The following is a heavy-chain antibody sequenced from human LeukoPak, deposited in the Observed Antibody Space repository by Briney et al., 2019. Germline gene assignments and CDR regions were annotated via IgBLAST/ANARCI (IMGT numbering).Heavy chain of an antibody. CDR1: GXTFRSYE. Sequence: PGGSLRLSCAASGXTFRSYEMNWVRQAPGKGLEWVSFISNSGDSIYYADSVKGRFTISRDNAKNSLFLQMSSLRAEDTAVYYCARSEARFMLSWGQGTLVTVSS. D-gene: IGHD3-16*02. CDR2: ISNSGDSI. V-gene: IGHV3-48*03. CDR3: ARSEARFMLS. J-gene: IGHJ4*02.